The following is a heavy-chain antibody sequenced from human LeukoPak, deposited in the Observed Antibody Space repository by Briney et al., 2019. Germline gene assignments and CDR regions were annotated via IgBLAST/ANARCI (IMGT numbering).Heavy chain of an antibody. CDR3: ATTPHYEGGGFDI. D-gene: IGHD3-16*01. Sequence: PSETLSVTCTVSADSISTSNYYWGWIRRPPGKGLEWIGSVYYTGRTYDNPSLKSRVTISLDTSRNQFSLKLNSVTAADTAVYYCATTPHYEGGGFDIWGQGTMVTVSS. J-gene: IGHJ3*02. CDR1: ADSISTSNYY. V-gene: IGHV4-39*01. CDR2: VYYTGRT.